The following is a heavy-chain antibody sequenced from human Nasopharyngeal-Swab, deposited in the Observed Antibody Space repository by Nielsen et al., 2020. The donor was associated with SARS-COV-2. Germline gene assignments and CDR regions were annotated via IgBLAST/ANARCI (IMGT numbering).Heavy chain of an antibody. CDR2: ISSSSSTI. Sequence: GESLKISCAASGFTFSSYSMNWVRQAPGKGPEWVSYISSSSSTIYYADSVKGRFTISRDNAKNSLYLQMNSLRDEDTAVYYCARRDTGGMDVWGQGTTVTVSS. CDR1: GFTFSSYS. V-gene: IGHV3-48*02. CDR3: ARRDTGGMDV. J-gene: IGHJ6*02. D-gene: IGHD5-18*01.